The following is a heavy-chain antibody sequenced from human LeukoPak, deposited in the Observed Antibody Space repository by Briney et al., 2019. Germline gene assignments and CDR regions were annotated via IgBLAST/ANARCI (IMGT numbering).Heavy chain of an antibody. CDR2: INDDGSST. CDR1: GFTFSSYW. CDR3: AKDLALENGSGSMDV. D-gene: IGHD3-10*01. J-gene: IGHJ6*02. Sequence: GGSLRLSCAASGFTFSSYWMYWVRQAPGKGLVWVSHINDDGSSTTYADSVKGRFTISRDNSKNTLYLQMNSLRAEDTAVYYCAKDLALENGSGSMDVWGQGTTVTVSS. V-gene: IGHV3-74*01.